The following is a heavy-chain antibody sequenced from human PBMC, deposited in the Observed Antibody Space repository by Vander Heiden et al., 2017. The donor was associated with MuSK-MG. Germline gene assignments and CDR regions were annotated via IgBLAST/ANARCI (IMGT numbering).Heavy chain of an antibody. V-gene: IGHV4-59*01. CDR1: GGSIRSYS. CDR3: ARGYSGSYYEGYYFDL. J-gene: IGHJ4*02. CDR2: IYYSGST. D-gene: IGHD1-26*01. Sequence: QVQLQESGPGLVKPSETLSLTCTVSGGSIRSYSWSWIRQPPGKGLEWIGYIYYSGSTNYNPSLKSRVTISVDTSKNQFSLKRSSVTAADTAVYYCARGYSGSYYEGYYFDLWGQGTLVTVSS.